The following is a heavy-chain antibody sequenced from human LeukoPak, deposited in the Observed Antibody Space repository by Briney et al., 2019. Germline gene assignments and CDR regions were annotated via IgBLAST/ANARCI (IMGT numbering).Heavy chain of an antibody. CDR2: IYYSGST. J-gene: IGHJ4*02. CDR3: ARGGDSSGYPDY. Sequence: PSETLSLTCTVSGGSISSYYWSWIRQPPGKGLEWIGYIYYSGSTNYNPFLKSRVTISVDTSKNQFSLKLSSVTAADTAVYYCARGGDSSGYPDYWGQGTLVTVSS. CDR1: GGSISSYY. V-gene: IGHV4-59*01. D-gene: IGHD3-22*01.